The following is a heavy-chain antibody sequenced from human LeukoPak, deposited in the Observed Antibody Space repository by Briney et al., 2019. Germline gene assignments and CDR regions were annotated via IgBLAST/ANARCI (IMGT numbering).Heavy chain of an antibody. J-gene: IGHJ5*02. Sequence: PSETLSLTCAVYGGSFSGYYWSWIRQPPGKGLEWIGEINHSGSTNYNPSLKSRVTISVDTSKNQFSLKLSSVTAADTAVYYCARYAGAMFDPWGQGTLVTVSS. D-gene: IGHD2-2*01. CDR2: INHSGST. CDR3: ARYAGAMFDP. CDR1: GGSFSGYY. V-gene: IGHV4-34*01.